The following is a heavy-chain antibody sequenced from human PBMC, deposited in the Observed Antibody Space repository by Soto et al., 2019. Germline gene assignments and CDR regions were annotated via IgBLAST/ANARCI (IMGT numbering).Heavy chain of an antibody. CDR3: ARLPKGSLVTA. CDR2: ISSNSDTT. CDR1: GFRFSDYS. J-gene: IGHJ4*02. Sequence: VESGGGLVYPGGSLRLSCVASGFRFSDYSMNWVRQAPGTGLQWISYISSNSDTTYYADSVKGRFTVSRDNAKNALFLQMNSLRDDDTATYYCARLPKGSLVTAWGQGARVTVSS. D-gene: IGHD2-21*02. V-gene: IGHV3-48*02.